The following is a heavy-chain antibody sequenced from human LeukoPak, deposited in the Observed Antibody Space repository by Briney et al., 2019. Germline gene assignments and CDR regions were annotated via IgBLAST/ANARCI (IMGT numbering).Heavy chain of an antibody. Sequence: GGSLRLSCAASGFTFSSYGMSWVRQAPGKGLEWLAVVLSDGSDQYYGDSVQGRFTVSRDNSKNTLYLQMDNLRFEDTAVYYCARVSKPGWFDYYYMDVWGKGTTVIVSS. J-gene: IGHJ6*03. CDR2: VLSDGSDQ. CDR3: ARVSKPGWFDYYYMDV. V-gene: IGHV3-30*03. CDR1: GFTFSSYG. D-gene: IGHD3-10*01.